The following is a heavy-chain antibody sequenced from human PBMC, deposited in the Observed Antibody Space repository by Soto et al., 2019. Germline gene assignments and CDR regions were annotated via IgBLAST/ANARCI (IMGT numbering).Heavy chain of an antibody. V-gene: IGHV1-24*01. Sequence: QVQLVQSGAEVKQPGASVKVSCQVSGNLLSDLYMHWVRQAPGKGLEWMGGFDPQDGKTIYAQKFQGRVTMTEDTSTDTAYMDLSRLRSDDTAVYYCTVGVGATLWFDAWGQGTLVTVSS. CDR2: FDPQDGKT. J-gene: IGHJ5*02. CDR1: GNLLSDLY. D-gene: IGHD1-26*01. CDR3: TVGVGATLWFDA.